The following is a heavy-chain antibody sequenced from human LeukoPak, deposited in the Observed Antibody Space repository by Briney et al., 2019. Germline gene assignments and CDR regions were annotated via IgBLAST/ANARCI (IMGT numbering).Heavy chain of an antibody. CDR2: IYSGGST. CDR3: ASSITAAGSFDY. CDR1: GFTVSSNY. Sequence: GGSLRLSCAASGFTVSSNYMSWVRQAPGKGLEWVSVIYSGGSTYYADSVKGRFAISRDNSKNTLFLQRNSLRAEDTAVYYCASSITAAGSFDYWGQGTLVTVSS. D-gene: IGHD6-13*01. J-gene: IGHJ4*02. V-gene: IGHV3-53*01.